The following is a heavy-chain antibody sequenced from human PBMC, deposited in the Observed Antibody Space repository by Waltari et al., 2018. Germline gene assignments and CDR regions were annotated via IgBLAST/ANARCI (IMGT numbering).Heavy chain of an antibody. V-gene: IGHV4-59*08. Sequence: QVQLQESGPGLVKPSETLSLTCSVSGDYISSYYWSWIRQPPGKGLEWIGYVYYSGSTDYNSARKSRITISLDTSKNQCALKLNSVTAADTAVYYCASRTYSSSAAPFDHWGQGALVTVSS. D-gene: IGHD6-6*01. CDR3: ASRTYSSSAAPFDH. CDR2: VYYSGST. J-gene: IGHJ4*02. CDR1: GDYISSYY.